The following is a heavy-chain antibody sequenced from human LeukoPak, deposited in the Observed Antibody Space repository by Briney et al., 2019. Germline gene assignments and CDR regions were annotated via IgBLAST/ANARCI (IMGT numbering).Heavy chain of an antibody. CDR1: GYSISSGYY. V-gene: IGHV4-38-2*01. D-gene: IGHD4-17*01. J-gene: IGHJ4*02. Sequence: SETLSLTCAVSGYSISSGYYWGWIRQPPGKGLEWIGSIYHSGSTYYNPSLKSRVTISVDTSKNQFSLKLSFVTAADTAVYYCARQIWTTVTGYIDYWGQGTLVTVSS. CDR2: IYHSGST. CDR3: ARQIWTTVTGYIDY.